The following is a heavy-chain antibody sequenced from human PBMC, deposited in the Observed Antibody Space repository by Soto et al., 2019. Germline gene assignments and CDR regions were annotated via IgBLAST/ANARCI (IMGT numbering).Heavy chain of an antibody. CDR2: IIPIFGTA. V-gene: IGHV1-69*01. CDR1: GGPFISYA. J-gene: IGHJ6*02. D-gene: IGHD2-8*01. CDR3: ARGAGAPPIVIMVYDIRHNYYYYGMDV. Sequence: SVKVSCNASGGPFISYAIIWVRQAPGQGLEWMGGIIPIFGTANYAQKFQGRVTITADESTSTAYMELSSLRSEDTAVYYCARGAGAPPIVIMVYDIRHNYYYYGMDVWGQGTTVTVSS.